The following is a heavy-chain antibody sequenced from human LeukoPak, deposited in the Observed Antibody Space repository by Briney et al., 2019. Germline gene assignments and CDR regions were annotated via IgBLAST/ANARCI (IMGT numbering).Heavy chain of an antibody. D-gene: IGHD3-22*01. Sequence: PGGSLRLSCAASGFTFSSYSMNWVRQAPGKGLEWVSSISSSSSYIYYADSVKGRFTISRDNAKNSLYLQMNSLRAEDTAVYYCARDLGRYYDSSGYRPFDYWGQGTPVTVSS. CDR1: GFTFSSYS. J-gene: IGHJ4*02. CDR3: ARDLGRYYDSSGYRPFDY. CDR2: ISSSSSYI. V-gene: IGHV3-21*01.